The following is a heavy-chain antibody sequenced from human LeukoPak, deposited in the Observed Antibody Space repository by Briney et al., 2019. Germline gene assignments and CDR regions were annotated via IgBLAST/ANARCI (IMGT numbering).Heavy chain of an antibody. D-gene: IGHD6-6*01. CDR2: INEDGSQI. CDR3: ASSSYSSSSS. J-gene: IGHJ4*02. V-gene: IGHV3-7*01. CDR1: GFTFSTYW. Sequence: PGGSLRLSCTASGFTFSTYWMIWVRQAPGKGREGVANINEDGSQIYYVASVEGRFTISRDNAKNSLCLQMNSLRAEDTALYYCASSSYSSSSSWGQGTLVTVSS.